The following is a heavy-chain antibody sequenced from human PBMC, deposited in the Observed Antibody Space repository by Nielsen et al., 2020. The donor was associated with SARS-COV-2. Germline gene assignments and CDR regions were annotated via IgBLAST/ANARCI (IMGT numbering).Heavy chain of an antibody. CDR2: ISYDGSNK. D-gene: IGHD6-19*01. CDR1: GFTFSSYA. Sequence: GESLKISCAASGFTFSSYAMHWVRQAPGKGLEWMAVISYDGSNKYYADSVKGRFTISRDNSKNTLYLQMNSLRAEDTAVYYCARHGAVTYSSGWYDYWGQGTLVTVSS. J-gene: IGHJ4*02. CDR3: ARHGAVTYSSGWYDY. V-gene: IGHV3-30-3*01.